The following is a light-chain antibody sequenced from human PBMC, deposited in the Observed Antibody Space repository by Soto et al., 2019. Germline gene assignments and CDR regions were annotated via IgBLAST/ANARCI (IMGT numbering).Light chain of an antibody. CDR1: SSNIGNNN. J-gene: IGLJ1*01. Sequence: QSVLTQPPSASGTPGQRVTISCSGSSSNIGNNNVYWYQQLPGTAPKLLIYRNNQRPSGVPDRFSGSKSGTSVSLAISGLRSEDEADYYCAAWDDRLSGFVFGTGTKVTVL. V-gene: IGLV1-47*01. CDR3: AAWDDRLSGFV. CDR2: RNN.